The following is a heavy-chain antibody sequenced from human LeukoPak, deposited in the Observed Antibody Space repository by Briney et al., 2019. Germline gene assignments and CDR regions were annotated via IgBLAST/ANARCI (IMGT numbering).Heavy chain of an antibody. V-gene: IGHV1-69*04. Sequence: ASVKVSCKASGGTFSSYAISWVRQAPGQGPEWMGRIIPILGIANYAQKFQGRVTITADKSTSTAYMELSSLGSEDTAVYYCARSYVGGNTPYYFDYWGQGTLVTVSS. CDR1: GGTFSSYA. D-gene: IGHD2/OR15-2a*01. CDR3: ARSYVGGNTPYYFDY. J-gene: IGHJ4*02. CDR2: IIPILGIA.